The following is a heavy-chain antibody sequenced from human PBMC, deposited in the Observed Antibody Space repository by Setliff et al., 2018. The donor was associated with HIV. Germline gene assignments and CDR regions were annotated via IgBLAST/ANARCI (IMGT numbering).Heavy chain of an antibody. CDR3: ASSPRKTGTTSA. J-gene: IGHJ5*02. CDR1: GGSLSGYY. CDR2: IYYSGNT. D-gene: IGHD1-7*01. Sequence: PSETLSLTCAVYGGSLSGYYWGWIRQPPGKGLEWIGGIYYSGNTYYNPSLKSRVTMSVDTSKNHFSLKLSSVTAADTAVYYCASSPRKTGTTSAWGQGTLVTVSS. V-gene: IGHV4-39*02.